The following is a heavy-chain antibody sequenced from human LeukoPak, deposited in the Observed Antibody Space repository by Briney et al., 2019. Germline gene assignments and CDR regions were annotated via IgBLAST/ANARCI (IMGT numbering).Heavy chain of an antibody. CDR2: IIPIFGTA. D-gene: IGHD3-10*01. V-gene: IGHV1-69*01. CDR3: AREFTMVRGVITKRSHAFDI. J-gene: IGHJ3*02. Sequence: SVKVSCKASGGTFSSYAISWVRQAPGQGLEWMGGIIPIFGTANYAQKFQGRVTITADESTSTAYMELSSLRSGDTAVYYCAREFTMVRGVITKRSHAFDIWGQGTMVTVSS. CDR1: GGTFSSYA.